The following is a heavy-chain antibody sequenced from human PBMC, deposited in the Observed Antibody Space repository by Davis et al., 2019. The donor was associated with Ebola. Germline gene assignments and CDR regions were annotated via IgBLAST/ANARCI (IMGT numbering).Heavy chain of an antibody. CDR1: GFTFSSDA. CDR2: ISATGGST. Sequence: GESLKISCAASGFTFSSDATSWVRQAPGKGLEWVSVISATGGSTYYADSVKGRFTISRDNSKNTLYMEMNSLRAEDTALYYCAKSAGTPGWFGPWGQGTLVTVSS. CDR3: AKSAGTPGWFGP. J-gene: IGHJ5*02. V-gene: IGHV3-23*01. D-gene: IGHD1-1*01.